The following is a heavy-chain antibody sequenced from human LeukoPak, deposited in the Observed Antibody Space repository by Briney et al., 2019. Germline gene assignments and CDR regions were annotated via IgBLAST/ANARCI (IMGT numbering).Heavy chain of an antibody. CDR2: IYYSGST. J-gene: IGHJ3*02. CDR3: AREDPRALDI. V-gene: IGHV4-59*01. CDR1: GGSISSYY. Sequence: SETLSLTCTVSGGSISSYYWSWIRQPPGKGLEWIGYIYYSGSTNYNPSLKSRVTISVDTSKNQFSLKLSSVTAADTAVYYCAREDPRALDIWGQGTMVTVSS.